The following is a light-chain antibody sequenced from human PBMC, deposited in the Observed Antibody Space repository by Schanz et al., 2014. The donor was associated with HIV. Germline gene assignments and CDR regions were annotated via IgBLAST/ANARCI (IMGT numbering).Light chain of an antibody. CDR2: DVN. V-gene: IGLV2-14*01. CDR3: SSYTSSSTWV. Sequence: QSVLTQPASVSGSPGQSITISCTGTSSDIGAYNYVSWYQQYPGKAPKLMIYDVNNRPSGVSNRFSGSKSGNTASLTISGXXXEDEADYYCSSYTSSSTWVFGGGTKLTVL. J-gene: IGLJ3*02. CDR1: SSDIGAYNY.